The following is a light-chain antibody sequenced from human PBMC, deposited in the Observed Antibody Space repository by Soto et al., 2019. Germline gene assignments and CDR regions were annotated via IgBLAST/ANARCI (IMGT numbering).Light chain of an antibody. CDR3: SVWDDSLRGRV. CDR2: RNN. J-gene: IGLJ3*02. CDR1: TSNVGSNS. Sequence: QSVLTRAPSASGTPGQGVTISCSGSTSNVGSNSVYWYQQLPGAASKVLIYRNNRRPSGVPARFSGSKSGTSASLAISGLRSEDEADYYCSVWDDSLRGRVFGGGTKLTVL. V-gene: IGLV1-47*01.